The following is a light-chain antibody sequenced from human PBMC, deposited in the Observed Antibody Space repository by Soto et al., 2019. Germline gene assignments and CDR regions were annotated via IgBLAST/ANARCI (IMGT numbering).Light chain of an antibody. CDR1: SSDVGAYNY. CDR3: RSSTSRISRV. Sequence: QSVLTQPASLAGSPGQSITISCAGTSSDVGAYNYVSWYQHHPGKAPKLMIYDVNNRPSGDSNRFSGSKSGNTASLTISRLQAEDEAAYYCRSSTSRISRVFGIWTTVTVL. V-gene: IGLV2-14*03. CDR2: DVN. J-gene: IGLJ1*01.